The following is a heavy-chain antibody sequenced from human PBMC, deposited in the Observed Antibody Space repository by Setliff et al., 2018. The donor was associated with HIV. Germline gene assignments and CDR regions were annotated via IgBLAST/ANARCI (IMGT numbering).Heavy chain of an antibody. J-gene: IGHJ5*02. CDR2: IYHSGST. CDR3: ARVAAGTYGKGDWFDP. V-gene: IGHV4-4*02. Sequence: SETLSLTCAVSGGSISSSNWWSWVRQPPGKGLEWIGEIYHSGSTNYNPSLKSRVTISVDKSKNQFSLNLSSVTAADTAVYYCARVAAGTYGKGDWFDPWGQGTQVTVSS. CDR1: GGSISSSNW. D-gene: IGHD3-10*01.